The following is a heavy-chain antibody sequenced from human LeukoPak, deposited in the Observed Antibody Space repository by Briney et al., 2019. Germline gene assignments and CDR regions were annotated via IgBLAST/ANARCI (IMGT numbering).Heavy chain of an antibody. CDR2: IKPDGSNK. Sequence: PGGSLRLSCAASGFTFISYGMHWVRQAPGKGLEWVALIKPDGSNKYYADSVKGRFTISRDNSKNTLHLQMNSLRAEDTAVYYCARSRAFDYWGQGTLVTVSS. D-gene: IGHD2/OR15-2a*01. CDR1: GFTFISYG. J-gene: IGHJ4*02. V-gene: IGHV3-30*02. CDR3: ARSRAFDY.